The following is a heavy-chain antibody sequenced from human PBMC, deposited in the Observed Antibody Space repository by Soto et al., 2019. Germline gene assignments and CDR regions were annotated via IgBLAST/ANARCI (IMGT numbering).Heavy chain of an antibody. CDR2: IYYSGST. Sequence: SETLSLTCTVSGGSISSSSYYWGWIRQPPGKGLEWIGSIYYSGSTYYNPSLKSRVTISVDTSKNQFSLKLSSVTAADTAVYYCASAFGTGGYYYMDVWGKGTTVTVSS. CDR3: ASAFGTGGYYYMDV. J-gene: IGHJ6*03. V-gene: IGHV4-39*01. CDR1: GGSISSSSYY. D-gene: IGHD3-3*01.